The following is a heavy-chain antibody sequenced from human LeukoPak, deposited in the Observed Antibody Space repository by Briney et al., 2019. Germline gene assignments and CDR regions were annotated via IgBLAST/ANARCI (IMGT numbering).Heavy chain of an antibody. Sequence: ASVKVSCKASGYTFTSYYMHWVRQAPGQGLEWMGIINPSGGSTSYAQKFQGRVTMTRDTSTSTVYMELSSLRSEDTAVYYCAREDYSGSGPGGWFDPWGQGTLVTVSS. D-gene: IGHD3-10*01. CDR1: GYTFTSYY. V-gene: IGHV1-46*01. J-gene: IGHJ5*02. CDR3: AREDYSGSGPGGWFDP. CDR2: INPSGGST.